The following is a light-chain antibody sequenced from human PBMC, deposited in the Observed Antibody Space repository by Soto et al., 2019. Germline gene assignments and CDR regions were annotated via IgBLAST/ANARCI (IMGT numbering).Light chain of an antibody. CDR1: QAISSH. CDR3: QHYNSYSEA. Sequence: IQLTQSPSSLSASVGARVTITCRASQAISSHLAWYQQKPGKAPKLLVYVASTLQSGVPSRFSGSGSGTEFTLTISSLQPDDFATYYCQHYNSYSEAFGQGTKVDI. CDR2: VAS. J-gene: IGKJ1*01. V-gene: IGKV1-9*01.